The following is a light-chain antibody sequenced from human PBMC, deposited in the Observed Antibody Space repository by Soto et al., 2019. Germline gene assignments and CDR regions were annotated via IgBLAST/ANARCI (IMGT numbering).Light chain of an antibody. V-gene: IGLV1-40*01. J-gene: IGLJ1*01. Sequence: QSVLTQPPSVSGAPGQRVTISCTGSSSNIGAGYDVHWYQQLPGTAPKLLIYGISNRPSGVPDRFSGSKSGTSASLAITGLQAEDEADYYCQSYDSSLSGHVFGTGTQLTVL. CDR1: SSNIGAGYD. CDR2: GIS. CDR3: QSYDSSLSGHV.